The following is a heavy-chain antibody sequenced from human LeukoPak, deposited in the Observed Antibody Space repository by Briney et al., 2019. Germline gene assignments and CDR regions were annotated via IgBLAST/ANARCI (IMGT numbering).Heavy chain of an antibody. D-gene: IGHD2-15*01. Sequence: ASVKFSCRASGYTFLNFGMSWVRQTPGRGLEWMGWITAFTDNTHYAPRFQGRVTMTRDTSTSTVYMELSSLRSEVTAVYYCARGPPGQADFDYWGQGTLVTVSS. J-gene: IGHJ4*02. CDR1: GYTFLNFG. CDR2: ITAFTDNT. CDR3: ARGPPGQADFDY. V-gene: IGHV1-18*01.